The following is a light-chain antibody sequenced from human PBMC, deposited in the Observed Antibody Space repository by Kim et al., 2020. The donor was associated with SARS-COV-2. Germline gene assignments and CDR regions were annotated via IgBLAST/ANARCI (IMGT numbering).Light chain of an antibody. CDR1: RSDVGGYNY. V-gene: IGLV2-14*03. Sequence: GQSIAIFATGARSDVGGYNYVSWYQQQPGKAPTLMIYGVNDRPSGVSNRFSGCKSGNTASLSISGLQAEDEANYYCSSYTTRSTWVFGGGTQLTVL. CDR3: SSYTTRSTWV. CDR2: GVN. J-gene: IGLJ3*02.